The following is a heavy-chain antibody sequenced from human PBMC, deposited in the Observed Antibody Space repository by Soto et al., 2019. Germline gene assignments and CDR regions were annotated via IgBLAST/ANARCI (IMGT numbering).Heavy chain of an antibody. CDR2: INYSGST. J-gene: IGHJ6*02. Sequence: PSETLSLTCIVSSGSMSSSLNHWGWIRQPPGKGLEWIGNINYSGSTYYNPSLKSRVTISVDTSKNQFSLKLSSVTAADTAVYYCARLGGVTGTTGGMDVWGQGTTVTVSS. D-gene: IGHD1-7*01. CDR3: ARLGGVTGTTGGMDV. V-gene: IGHV4-39*01. CDR1: SGSMSSSLNH.